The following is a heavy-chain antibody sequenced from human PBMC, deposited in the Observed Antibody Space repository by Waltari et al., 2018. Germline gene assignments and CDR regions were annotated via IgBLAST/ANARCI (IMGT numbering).Heavy chain of an antibody. D-gene: IGHD6-13*01. CDR1: GFTFSRFW. V-gene: IGHV3-74*01. CDR3: AKVAPRTYRSPVPGRDYYYGMDV. Sequence: EVRLVESGGDLVQPGESLRLSCAASGFTFSRFWMHWFRQAPGKGLVWVARIDSDGTSKRYADSVKGRFTIARDNAKNTLYLQMKRLRVEDTAVYYCAKVAPRTYRSPVPGRDYYYGMDVWGQGTTVTVFS. J-gene: IGHJ6*02. CDR2: IDSDGTSK.